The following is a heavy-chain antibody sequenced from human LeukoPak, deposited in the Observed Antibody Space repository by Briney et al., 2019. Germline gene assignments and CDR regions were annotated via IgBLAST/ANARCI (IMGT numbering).Heavy chain of an antibody. V-gene: IGHV4-59*01. CDR3: ARQTPGTGDPRAFDI. Sequence: PSETLSLTCTVSGGSISSYYWSWIRQPPGKGLEWIGYIYYSGSTNYNPSLKSRVTISVDTSKNQFSLKLSSVTAADTAVYYCARQTPGTGDPRAFDIWGQGTMVTVSS. J-gene: IGHJ3*02. CDR1: GGSISSYY. CDR2: IYYSGST. D-gene: IGHD7-27*01.